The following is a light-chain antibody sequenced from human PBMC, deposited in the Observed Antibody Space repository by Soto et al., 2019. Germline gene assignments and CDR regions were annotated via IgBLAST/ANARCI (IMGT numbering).Light chain of an antibody. Sequence: QSVLTQPASVSGSPGQSITISCTGTSSDLGTYNYVSWYQQHPDKAPKLIIYDVRNRPSGISDRFSGSKSGDTASLIISGLQAEDEADYYFFSSSTKNSRHVLGPGTKLTVL. V-gene: IGLV2-14*03. CDR1: SSDLGTYNY. CDR3: FSSSTKNSRHV. CDR2: DVR. J-gene: IGLJ1*01.